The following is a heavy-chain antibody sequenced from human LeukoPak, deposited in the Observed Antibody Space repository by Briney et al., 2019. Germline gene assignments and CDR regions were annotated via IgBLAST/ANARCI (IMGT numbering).Heavy chain of an antibody. CDR3: AESIAAAGIKKEYYGMDV. Sequence: GASVKVSCKASGGTFSSYAISWVRQAPGQGLEWMGGIIPIFGTANYAQKFQGRVTITADESTSTAYMELSSLRSEDTAVYYCAESIAAAGIKKEYYGMDVWGQGTTVTVSS. V-gene: IGHV1-69*13. J-gene: IGHJ6*02. CDR2: IIPIFGTA. D-gene: IGHD6-13*01. CDR1: GGTFSSYA.